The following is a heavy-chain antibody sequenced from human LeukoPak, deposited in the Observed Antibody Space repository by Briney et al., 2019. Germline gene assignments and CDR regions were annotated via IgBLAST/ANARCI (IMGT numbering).Heavy chain of an antibody. V-gene: IGHV3-21*01. CDR1: GFTFSSYS. D-gene: IGHD1-7*01. CDR2: ISSSSSYI. J-gene: IGHJ4*02. Sequence: EGSLRLSCAASGFTFSSYSMNWVRQAPGKGLEWVSSISSSSSYIYYADSVKGRFTISKDNAKNSLYLQMNSLRAEDTAVYYCARVRTGTTRGAFDYWGQGTLVTVSS. CDR3: ARVRTGTTRGAFDY.